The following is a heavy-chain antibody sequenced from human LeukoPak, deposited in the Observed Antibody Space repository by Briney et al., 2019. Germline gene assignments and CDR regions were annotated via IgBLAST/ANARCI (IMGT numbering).Heavy chain of an antibody. V-gene: IGHV3-48*02. CDR2: ISTSSSSTTTI. Sequence: GGSLRLSCAASGFTFSSYGMNSVRQPPGKGLEWLSYISTSSSSTTTIYYAASVKGRFTVSRDNAKNSLYLQMNSLRDEDTAVYYCARDLSLSYWGQENLVPVST. CDR3: ARDLSLSY. CDR1: GFTFSSYG. J-gene: IGHJ4*02.